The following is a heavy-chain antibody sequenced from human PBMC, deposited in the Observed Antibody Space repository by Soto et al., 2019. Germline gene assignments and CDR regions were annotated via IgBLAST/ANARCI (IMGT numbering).Heavy chain of an antibody. CDR2: INYSGTT. CDR3: GRLIHCLTTSCYFDY. Sequence: PSETLSLTCTVSGGYISTTSFYWAWIRQPSGKGLEWIGSINYSGTTYYTSSLRSRVTISVDTSKNQFSLKMSSVTAADTSVYYCGRLIHCLTTSCYFDYWGQGALVTVSS. CDR1: GGYISTTSFY. V-gene: IGHV4-39*01. D-gene: IGHD2-2*01. J-gene: IGHJ4*02.